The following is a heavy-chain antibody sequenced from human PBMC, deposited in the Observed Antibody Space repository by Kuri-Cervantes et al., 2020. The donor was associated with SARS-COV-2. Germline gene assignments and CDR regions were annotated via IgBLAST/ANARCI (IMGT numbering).Heavy chain of an antibody. D-gene: IGHD4/OR15-4a*01. CDR3: ARDRDGDNENDY. Sequence: SETLSLTCTVSGGSISSSSYYWGWIRQPPGKGLEWIGSIYYSGSTYYNPSLKSRVTISVDTSKNQFSLKLSSVTAADTAVYYCARDRDGDNENDYWGQGTLVTVSS. V-gene: IGHV4-39*07. CDR1: GGSISSSSYY. J-gene: IGHJ4*02. CDR2: IYYSGST.